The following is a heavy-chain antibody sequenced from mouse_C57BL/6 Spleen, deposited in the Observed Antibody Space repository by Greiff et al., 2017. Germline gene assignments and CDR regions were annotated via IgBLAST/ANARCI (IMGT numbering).Heavy chain of an antibody. CDR1: GFTFSDYG. Sequence: VMLVESGGGLVKPGGSLKLSCAASGFTFSDYGMHWVRQAPETGLEWVAYLSSGSSTIYYADTVKGRFTISRDNAKNTLFLQMTRLRSEDTAMYYCARTELDYWGQGTTLTVSS. CDR2: LSSGSSTI. V-gene: IGHV5-17*01. J-gene: IGHJ2*01. CDR3: ARTELDY.